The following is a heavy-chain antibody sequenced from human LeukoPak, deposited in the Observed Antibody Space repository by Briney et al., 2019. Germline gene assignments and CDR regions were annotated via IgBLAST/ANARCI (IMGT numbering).Heavy chain of an antibody. Sequence: GGSLRLSCAASGFTFSSYGMHWVRQAPGKGLEWVAVIWYGGSNKYYADSVKGRFTISRDNSKNTLYLQMNSLRAEDTALYYCARLYGDYGPADYWGQGTLVTVSS. D-gene: IGHD4-17*01. CDR1: GFTFSSYG. J-gene: IGHJ4*02. CDR2: IWYGGSNK. CDR3: ARLYGDYGPADY. V-gene: IGHV3-33*08.